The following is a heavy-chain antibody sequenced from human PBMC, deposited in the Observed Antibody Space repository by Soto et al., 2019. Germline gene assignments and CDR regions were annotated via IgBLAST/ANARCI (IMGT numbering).Heavy chain of an antibody. J-gene: IGHJ4*02. CDR3: ASGETATQDY. CDR2: IIPIFGTA. D-gene: IGHD3-10*01. CDR1: GGSFGSKA. Sequence: SVKVCSEACGGSFGSKASWWVRQAPGQGLEWMGGIIPIFGTANYAQKFQGRVTITADESTSTAYMELSSLRSEDTAVYYCASGETATQDYWGQGTLVTVSS. V-gene: IGHV1-69*13.